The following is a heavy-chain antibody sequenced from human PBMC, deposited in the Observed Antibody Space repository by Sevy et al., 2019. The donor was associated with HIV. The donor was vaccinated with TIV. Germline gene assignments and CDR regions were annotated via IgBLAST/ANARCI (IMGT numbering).Heavy chain of an antibody. J-gene: IGHJ5*02. CDR2: ISSRGSTI. CDR3: ARLIAVAGTGWFDP. V-gene: IGHV3-11*04. D-gene: IGHD6-19*01. Sequence: GGSLRLSCAASGFTFSDYYMSWIRQAPGKGLEWVSYISSRGSTIYYADSVKGRFTISRDNAKNSLYLQMNSLRAEDTAVYYCARLIAVAGTGWFDPWGQGTLVTVSS. CDR1: GFTFSDYY.